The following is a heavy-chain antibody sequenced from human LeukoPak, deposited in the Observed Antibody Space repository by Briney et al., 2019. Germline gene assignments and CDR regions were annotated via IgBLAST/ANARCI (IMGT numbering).Heavy chain of an antibody. CDR3: AKGKGLQQLVPQYYYYYGMDV. CDR2: ISYDGSNK. D-gene: IGHD6-13*01. J-gene: IGHJ6*02. V-gene: IGHV3-30-3*01. Sequence: GGSLRLSCAASGFTFSSYAMHWVRQAPGKGLEWVAVISYDGSNKYYADSVKGRFTISRDDSKNTLYLQMNSLRAEDTALYYCAKGKGLQQLVPQYYYYYGMDVWGQGTTVTVSS. CDR1: GFTFSSYA.